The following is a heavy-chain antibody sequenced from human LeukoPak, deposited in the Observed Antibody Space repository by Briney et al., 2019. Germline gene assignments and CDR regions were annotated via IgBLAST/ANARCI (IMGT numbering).Heavy chain of an antibody. D-gene: IGHD7-27*01. V-gene: IGHV3-30*03. CDR3: ARESNWGGDAFDI. Sequence: GGSLRLSCAASGFTFSSYGMHWVRQAPGKGLEWVAVISYDGSNKYYADSVKGRFTISRDNAKNSLYLQMNNLRVEDTAVYYCARESNWGGDAFDIWGLGTMVTVSS. CDR2: ISYDGSNK. CDR1: GFTFSSYG. J-gene: IGHJ3*02.